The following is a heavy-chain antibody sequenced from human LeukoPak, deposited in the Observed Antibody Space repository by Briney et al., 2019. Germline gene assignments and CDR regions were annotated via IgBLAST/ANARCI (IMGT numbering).Heavy chain of an antibody. CDR1: GGSISSYY. J-gene: IGHJ4*02. V-gene: IGHV4-59*12. D-gene: IGHD3-9*01. CDR2: IYYSGST. Sequence: KTSETLSLTCTVSGGSISSYYWSWIRQPPGKGLEWIGYIYYSGSTNYNPSLKSRVTISVDTSKNQFSLKLSSVTAADTAVYYCAREKTILTGYYPATFDYWGQGTLVTVSS. CDR3: AREKTILTGYYPATFDY.